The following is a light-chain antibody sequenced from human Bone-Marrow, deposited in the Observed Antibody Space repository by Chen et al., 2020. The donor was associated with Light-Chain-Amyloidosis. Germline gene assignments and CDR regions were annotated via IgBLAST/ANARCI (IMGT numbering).Light chain of an antibody. CDR3: QQYGTSPLT. V-gene: IGKV3-20*01. CDR2: GSS. CDR1: QTISSNY. Sequence: EIVLTQSPVTLSLSPGEVANLSCRASQTISSNYLTWYQQKFGQAPRLLIYGSSSRATGIPDRFTGSGSGTDLTLTINRLEPEDFAMYYCQQYGTSPLTFGGGTKVEIK. J-gene: IGKJ4*01.